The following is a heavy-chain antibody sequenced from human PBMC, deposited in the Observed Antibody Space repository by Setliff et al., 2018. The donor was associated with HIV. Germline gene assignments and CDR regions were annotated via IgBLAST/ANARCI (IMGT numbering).Heavy chain of an antibody. CDR2: IKQDGSEK. CDR3: ARSGGIGNYHWDV. J-gene: IGHJ6*03. CDR1: GFTFSTYW. D-gene: IGHD3-16*01. Sequence: GGSLRLSCAASGFTFSTYWMSWFRQAPGKGLEWVANIKQDGSEKYYVDSVKGRFTISRDNAKNSLYLQMNRLRAEDTAVYYCARSGGIGNYHWDVWGKGTTVTVSS. V-gene: IGHV3-7*03.